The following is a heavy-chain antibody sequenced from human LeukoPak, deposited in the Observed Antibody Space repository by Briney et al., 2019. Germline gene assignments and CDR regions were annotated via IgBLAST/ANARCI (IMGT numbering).Heavy chain of an antibody. CDR3: ARGIYYYDSMGVNAFDI. CDR1: GFTFSSYS. V-gene: IGHV3-48*01. J-gene: IGHJ3*02. D-gene: IGHD3-22*01. Sequence: PGGSLRLSCAASGFTFSSYSMNWVRQAPGKGLEWVSYISSSSSTIYYADSVKGRFTISRDNAKNSLYLQMNSLRAEDTAVYYCARGIYYYDSMGVNAFDIWGQGTMVTVSS. CDR2: ISSSSSTI.